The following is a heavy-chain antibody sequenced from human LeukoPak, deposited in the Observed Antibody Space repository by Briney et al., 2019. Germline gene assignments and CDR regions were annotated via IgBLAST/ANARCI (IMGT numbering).Heavy chain of an antibody. CDR1: GGSISSGNYY. V-gene: IGHV4-61*02. CDR2: IYTSGST. J-gene: IGHJ4*02. D-gene: IGHD3-10*01. CDR3: ARGLYYYASGSYNFDY. Sequence: PSQTLSLTCTVSGGSISSGNYYWSWIRQPAGKGLEWIGRIYTSGSTNFHPSLKSRVTISVDTSKNQFSLKLSSVTAADTAVYYCARGLYYYASGSYNFDYWRQGTLVTVSS.